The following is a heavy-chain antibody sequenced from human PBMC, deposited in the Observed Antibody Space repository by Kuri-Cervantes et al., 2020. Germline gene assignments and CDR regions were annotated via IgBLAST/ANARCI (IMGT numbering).Heavy chain of an antibody. CDR3: ARDYDGAFDI. V-gene: IGHV3-48*02. J-gene: IGHJ3*02. Sequence: GESLKISCAATGFTFNSYSMNWVRQAPGKGPEWISYISSGTSVIHYSDSVKGRFAIARDNAKNSLYLQMNSMRDEDTAVYYCARDYDGAFDIWGPGTMVTVSS. D-gene: IGHD3-16*01. CDR2: ISSGTSVI. CDR1: GFTFNSYS.